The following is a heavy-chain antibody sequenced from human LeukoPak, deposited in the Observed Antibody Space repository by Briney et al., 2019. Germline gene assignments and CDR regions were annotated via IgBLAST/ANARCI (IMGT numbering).Heavy chain of an antibody. CDR1: GGSFSGYY. CDR3: ATNWNLDY. V-gene: IGHV4-34*01. CDR2: INHSGST. D-gene: IGHD1-1*01. Sequence: SETLSLTCAVYGGSFSGYYWSWIRQPPGKGLEWIGEINHSGSTNYNPSLKSRVTISVDTSKNQFFLNLSSVTAADTAVYYCATNWNLDYWGQGTLVTVSS. J-gene: IGHJ4*02.